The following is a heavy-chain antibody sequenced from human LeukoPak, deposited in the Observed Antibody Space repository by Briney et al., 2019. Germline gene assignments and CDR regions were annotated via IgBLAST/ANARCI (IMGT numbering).Heavy chain of an antibody. CDR3: AKDKSPNYYDFWSGYFGY. D-gene: IGHD3-3*01. Sequence: GSLRLSCAASGFTFSSYAMSWVRQAPGKGLEWVSAISSTGGSTYYADSVKGRFTISRDNSKNTLYLQMNSLRAEDTAVYYCAKDKSPNYYDFWSGYFGYWGQGTILTVSS. CDR2: ISSTGGST. CDR1: GFTFSSYA. V-gene: IGHV3-23*01. J-gene: IGHJ4*02.